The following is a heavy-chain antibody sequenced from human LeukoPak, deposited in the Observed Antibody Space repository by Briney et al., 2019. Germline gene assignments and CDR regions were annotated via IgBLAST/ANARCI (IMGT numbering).Heavy chain of an antibody. V-gene: IGHV6-1*01. D-gene: IGHD6-19*01. J-gene: IGHJ4*02. CDR3: VRDPGWLDFDV. CDR2: TYYRSKWYN. Sequence: SQTLSLTCAISGDSISSNSVAWNWIRQSPSRGLEWLGRTYYRSKWYNEYAESVQSRITINPDTSKNQFSLHLSSVTPEDTAVYYCVRDPGWLDFDVWGQGTLVTVSS. CDR1: GDSISSNSVA.